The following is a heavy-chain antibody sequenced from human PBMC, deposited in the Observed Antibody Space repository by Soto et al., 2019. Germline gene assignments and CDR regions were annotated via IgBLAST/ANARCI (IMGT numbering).Heavy chain of an antibody. V-gene: IGHV5-10-1*01. D-gene: IGHD6-19*01. J-gene: IGHJ6*02. CDR1: GYSFTSYW. Sequence: PGESLKISCKGSGYSFTSYWISWVRQMPGKGLEWMGRIDPSDSYTNYSPSFQGNVTISTDKSISTAYLQWSSLKASDTAMYYCARSRRGAYSSGWYSPSGYYNYGIDVWGQGTTVTVSS. CDR3: ARSRRGAYSSGWYSPSGYYNYGIDV. CDR2: IDPSDSYT.